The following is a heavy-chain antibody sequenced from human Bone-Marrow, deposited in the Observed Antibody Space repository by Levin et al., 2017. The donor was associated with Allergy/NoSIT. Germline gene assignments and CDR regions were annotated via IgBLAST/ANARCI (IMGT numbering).Heavy chain of an antibody. CDR3: AREIPVAGPSGCFDL. CDR2: MTNTASAI. Sequence: TGGSLRLSCAGSGFTFSAHSMSWIRQAPGKGLQWISFMTNTASAIYYADSVKGRFTISRDNAKKSLYLQMNSLRAEDTAVYYCAREIPVAGPSGCFDLWGRGTLVTVSS. J-gene: IGHJ2*01. CDR1: GFTFSAHS. V-gene: IGHV3-11*01. D-gene: IGHD6-19*01.